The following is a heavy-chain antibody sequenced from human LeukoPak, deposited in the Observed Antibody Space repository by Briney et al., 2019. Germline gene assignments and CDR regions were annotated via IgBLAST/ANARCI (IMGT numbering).Heavy chain of an antibody. D-gene: IGHD2-2*01. CDR1: GFTFSSYA. CDR3: AKDPEGGYCSSTSCTPGVDY. J-gene: IGHJ4*02. CDR2: ISGSGGST. Sequence: PGGSLRLSCAASGFTFSSYAMSWVPQAPGKGLEWVSAISGSGGSTYYADSVKGRFTISRDNSKNTLYLQMKSLRAEDTAVYYCAKDPEGGYCSSTSCTPGVDYWGQGTLVTVSS. V-gene: IGHV3-23*01.